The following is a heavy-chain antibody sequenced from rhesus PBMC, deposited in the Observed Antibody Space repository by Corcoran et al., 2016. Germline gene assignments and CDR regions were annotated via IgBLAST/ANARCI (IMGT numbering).Heavy chain of an antibody. Sequence: EVQLVEPGGGLVQPGGSLQLSCPASGFTFSGFGMSGVRQAPGKGREWVSAINSGGGSTYYADSVKGRFTISRDNSKNTLSLQMNSLRAEDTAVYYCAKEVGITGTTVFDYWGQGVLVTVSS. V-gene: IGHV3S5*01. CDR1: GFTFSGFG. CDR3: AKEVGITGTTVFDY. CDR2: INSGGGST. D-gene: IGHD1-26*01. J-gene: IGHJ4*01.